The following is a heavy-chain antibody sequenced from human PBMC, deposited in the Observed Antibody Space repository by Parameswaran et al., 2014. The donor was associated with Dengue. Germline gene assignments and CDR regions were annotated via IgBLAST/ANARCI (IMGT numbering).Heavy chain of an antibody. Sequence: WVRQAPGQGLEWMGWINPNSGGTNYAQKFQGRVTMTRDTSISTAYMELSRLRSDDTAVYYCARSDSRYYDSSGPFDYWARNPGHRLL. D-gene: IGHD3-22*01. J-gene: IGHJ4*01. CDR3: ARSDSRYYDSSGPFDY. CDR2: INPNSGGT. V-gene: IGHV1-2*02.